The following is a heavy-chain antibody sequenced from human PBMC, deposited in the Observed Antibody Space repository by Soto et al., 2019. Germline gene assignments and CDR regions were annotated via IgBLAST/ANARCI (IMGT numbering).Heavy chain of an antibody. CDR3: TALTSYGDYAPDYYYYYYMDV. V-gene: IGHV3-15*01. Sequence: GGSLRLSCAASGLTFGDAWMTWVRQAPGKGPEWVGLIKSKTDGGTADYAAPVKGRFTISRDDSKNTLYLQMNSLKTEDTAVYYCTALTSYGDYAPDYYYYYYMDVWGKGTTVTVSS. J-gene: IGHJ6*03. D-gene: IGHD4-17*01. CDR2: IKSKTDGGTA. CDR1: GLTFGDAW.